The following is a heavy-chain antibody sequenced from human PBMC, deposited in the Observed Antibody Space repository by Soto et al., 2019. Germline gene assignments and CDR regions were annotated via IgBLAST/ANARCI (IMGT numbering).Heavy chain of an antibody. J-gene: IGHJ6*02. D-gene: IGHD6-13*01. CDR1: GFTFSSYW. CDR3: ARDLGRSSSWYLYYYYGMDL. V-gene: IGHV3-7*01. CDR2: IKQDGGEK. Sequence: GGSLRLSCAASGFTFSSYWMSWVRQAPGKGLEWVANIKQDGGEKYYVDSVKGRFTISRDNAKNSLYLQMNSLRAEDTAVYYCARDLGRSSSWYLYYYYGMDLWGQGTTVTVSS.